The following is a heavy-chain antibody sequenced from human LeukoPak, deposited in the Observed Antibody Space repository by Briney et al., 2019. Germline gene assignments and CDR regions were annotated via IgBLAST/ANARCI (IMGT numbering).Heavy chain of an antibody. D-gene: IGHD6-13*01. V-gene: IGHV1-2*02. J-gene: IGHJ4*02. Sequence: ASVKVSCKASGYTFTGYYMHWVRQAPGQGLERMGWINPNSGGTNYAQKFQGRVTMTRDTSISTAYMELSRLRSDDTAVYYCARGKYSSSPVAFFDYWGQGTLVTVSS. CDR2: INPNSGGT. CDR1: GYTFTGYY. CDR3: ARGKYSSSPVAFFDY.